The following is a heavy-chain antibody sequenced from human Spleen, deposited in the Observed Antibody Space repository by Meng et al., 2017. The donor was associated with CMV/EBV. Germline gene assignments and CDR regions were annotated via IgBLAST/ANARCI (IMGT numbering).Heavy chain of an antibody. V-gene: IGHV3-23*03. CDR1: GFTFSSYA. D-gene: IGHD2-2*01. Sequence: GESLKISCAASGFTFSSYAMSWVRQAPGKGLEWVSVVYSDGVTTYYADSVKGRFTISRDFSKDTLYLQMNNLRAEDTAVYHCAKGTRRYHLLFVFWGQGTLVTVSS. J-gene: IGHJ4*02. CDR2: VYSDGVTT. CDR3: AKGTRRYHLLFVF.